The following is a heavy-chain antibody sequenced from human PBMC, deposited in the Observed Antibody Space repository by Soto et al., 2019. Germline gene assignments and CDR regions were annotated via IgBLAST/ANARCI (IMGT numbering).Heavy chain of an antibody. D-gene: IGHD3-9*01. CDR2: IHPSDGTT. J-gene: IGHJ4*02. CDR3: ARDLKYYDILTGLDY. V-gene: IGHV1-46*01. CDR1: GYTFTYSH. Sequence: ASVKVSCKASGYTFTYSHILWVRQAPGQGLEWIGMIHPSDGTTTYAQKFQDRVTMTRDTSTSTVYMELTSLRFEDTAIYYCARDLKYYDILTGLDYWGRGTQVTVSS.